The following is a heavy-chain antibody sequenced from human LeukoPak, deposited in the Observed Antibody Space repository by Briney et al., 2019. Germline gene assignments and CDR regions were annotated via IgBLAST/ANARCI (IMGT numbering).Heavy chain of an antibody. CDR3: ARGHNSASDY. J-gene: IGHJ4*02. CDR2: IKQDGSEK. D-gene: IGHD1-1*01. CDR1: GFTFSSYW. V-gene: IGHV3-7*01. Sequence: GGSLRLSCAASGFTFSSYWMNWVRQAPGEGPEWVANIKQDGSEKYYVDSVKGRFTISRDNAKNSLHLQMNSLRVEDTAVYYCARGHNSASDYWGQGTLVTVSS.